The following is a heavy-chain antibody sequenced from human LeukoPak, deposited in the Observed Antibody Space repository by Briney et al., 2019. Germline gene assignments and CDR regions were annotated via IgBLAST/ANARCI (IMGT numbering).Heavy chain of an antibody. CDR2: IYHSGST. D-gene: IGHD5-18*01. CDR3: ARGQYSYGYFYFDY. CDR1: GGSISSSNW. J-gene: IGHJ4*02. V-gene: IGHV4-4*02. Sequence: PSETLSLTCAVSGGSISSSNWWSWVRQPPGKGLEWIGEIYHSGSTNYNPSLKSRVTISVDTSKNQFSLKLSSVTAADTAVYYCARGQYSYGYFYFDYWGQGTLVTVSS.